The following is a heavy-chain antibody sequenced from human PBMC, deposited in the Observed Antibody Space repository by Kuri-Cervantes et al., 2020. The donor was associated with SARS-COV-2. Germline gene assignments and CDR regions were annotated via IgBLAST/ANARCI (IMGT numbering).Heavy chain of an antibody. J-gene: IGHJ3*02. V-gene: IGHV1-2*04. CDR3: ARSTPFRRLAVISQGGAFDI. CDR2: INPNSGGT. Sequence: ASVKVSCKASGYTFTGYYIDWVRQAPGQGLEWMGWINPNSGGTNYAQKFQGWVTMTRDTSISTVYMELSRLRSDDTAVYYCARSTPFRRLAVISQGGAFDIWGQGTMVTVSS. CDR1: GYTFTGYY. D-gene: IGHD3-22*01.